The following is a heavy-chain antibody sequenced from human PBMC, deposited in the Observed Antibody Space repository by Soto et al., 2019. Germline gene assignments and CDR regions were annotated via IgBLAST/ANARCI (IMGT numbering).Heavy chain of an antibody. CDR2: IYYSGST. J-gene: IGHJ4*02. D-gene: IGHD3-22*01. V-gene: IGHV4-31*03. Sequence: SETLSLTCTVSGGSISSGGYYWSWIRQHPGKGLEWIGYIYYSGSTYYNPSLKSRVTISVDTSKNQFSLKLSSVTAADTAVYYCARDRYDSSGYLDYWGQGTLVTVSS. CDR3: ARDRYDSSGYLDY. CDR1: GGSISSGGYY.